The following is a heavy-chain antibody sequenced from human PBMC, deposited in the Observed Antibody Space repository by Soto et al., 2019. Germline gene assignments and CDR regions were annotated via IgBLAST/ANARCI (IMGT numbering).Heavy chain of an antibody. CDR1: GFTFSSYG. D-gene: IGHD2-15*01. V-gene: IGHV3-33*01. CDR3: ARGMVVAAISDAFDI. Sequence: GGSLRLSCAASGFTFSSYGMHWVRQAPGKGLEWVAVIWYDGSNKYYADSVKGRFTISRDNSKNTLYLQMNSLRAEDTAVYYCARGMVVAAISDAFDIWGQGTMVTVSS. CDR2: IWYDGSNK. J-gene: IGHJ3*02.